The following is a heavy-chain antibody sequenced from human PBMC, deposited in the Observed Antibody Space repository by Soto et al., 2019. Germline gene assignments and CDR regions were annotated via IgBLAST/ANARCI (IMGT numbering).Heavy chain of an antibody. J-gene: IGHJ5*02. D-gene: IGHD3-22*01. Sequence: QVQLQESGPGLVKPSQTLSLTCTVSGGSISSGGYYWSWIRQHPGKGLEWIGYIYYSGSTYYNPSLKSRVTLSVDTSKNQFPLKLRSVTAADTAVYYCASVYSSGYYHWFAPWGQGTLVTVSS. CDR1: GGSISSGGYY. CDR3: ASVYSSGYYHWFAP. CDR2: IYYSGST. V-gene: IGHV4-31*03.